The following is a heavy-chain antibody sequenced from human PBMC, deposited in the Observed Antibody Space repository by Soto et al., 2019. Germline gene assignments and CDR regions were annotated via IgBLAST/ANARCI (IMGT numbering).Heavy chain of an antibody. J-gene: IGHJ6*02. Sequence: EVQLVESGGGLVQTGGSLRLSCEGSGFSFSSYDMHWVRQAGGKRLEWVAAIGADGDTYYSDSVKGRLTISRENTKNSLYLQMNSLRTGDTGVYHCAKASLYYYSGMDVWGQGTMVTVSS. CDR1: GFSFSSYD. V-gene: IGHV3-13*01. CDR2: IGADGDT. D-gene: IGHD2-2*01. CDR3: AKASLYYYSGMDV.